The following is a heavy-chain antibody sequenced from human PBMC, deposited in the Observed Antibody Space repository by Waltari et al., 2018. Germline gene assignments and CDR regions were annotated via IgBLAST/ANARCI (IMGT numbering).Heavy chain of an antibody. CDR3: ARFPLAYCGGDCYGD. CDR1: GYTFTGYY. Sequence: QVQLVQSGAEVKKPGASVKVSCKASGYTFTGYYMHWVRQAPGQGLEWMGWINPNSGGTNYAQKFQGRVTMTRDTSISTAYMELSRLGSDDTAVYYCARFPLAYCGGDCYGDWGQGTLVTVSS. CDR2: INPNSGGT. D-gene: IGHD2-21*02. V-gene: IGHV1-2*02. J-gene: IGHJ4*02.